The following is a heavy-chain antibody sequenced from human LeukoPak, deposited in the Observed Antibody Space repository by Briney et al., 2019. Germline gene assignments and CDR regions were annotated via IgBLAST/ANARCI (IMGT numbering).Heavy chain of an antibody. J-gene: IGHJ3*02. V-gene: IGHV4-59*01. Sequence: SETPSLTCTVSGGSISNYYWSWIRQPPGKELEWIGYIYYSGSTNYNPSLKGRVTISVDTSKNQFSLKLSSVAAADTAVYYCARAHSYDSSGYPHDAFDIWGQGTMVTVSS. D-gene: IGHD3-22*01. CDR3: ARAHSYDSSGYPHDAFDI. CDR1: GGSISNYY. CDR2: IYYSGST.